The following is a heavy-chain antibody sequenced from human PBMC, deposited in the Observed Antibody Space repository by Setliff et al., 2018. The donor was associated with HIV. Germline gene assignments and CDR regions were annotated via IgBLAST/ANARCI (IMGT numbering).Heavy chain of an antibody. J-gene: IGHJ5*02. CDR3: ARLVGPYYDFWSGFQVWFDP. Sequence: SETLSLTCTVSGGSIRSRDNYWGWIRQPPGKGLEWIGHIYYSGTTYYNPSLKSRVSISVDASKNQFSLKLSSVTAADTAVYYCARLVGPYYDFWSGFQVWFDPWGQGTLVPSPQ. D-gene: IGHD3-3*01. CDR1: GGSIRSRDNY. CDR2: IYYSGTT. V-gene: IGHV4-39*01.